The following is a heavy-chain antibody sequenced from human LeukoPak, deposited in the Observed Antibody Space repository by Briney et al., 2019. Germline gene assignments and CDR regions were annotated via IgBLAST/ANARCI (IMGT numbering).Heavy chain of an antibody. J-gene: IGHJ5*02. V-gene: IGHV3-7*01. CDR2: IKEDGSEK. Sequence: GGSLRLSCAVSGLTLSRYWMTWVRQAPGKGLQWVANIKEDGSEKYYVDSVKGRFTISRDNAKNSLYLQMNSLRVEDTAVYYCARDPPGNYYDGSGYYSWGQGTLVTVSS. D-gene: IGHD3-22*01. CDR3: ARDPPGNYYDGSGYYS. CDR1: GLTLSRYW.